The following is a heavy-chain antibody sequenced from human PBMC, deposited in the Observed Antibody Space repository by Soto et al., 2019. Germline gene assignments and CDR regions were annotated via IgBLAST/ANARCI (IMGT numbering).Heavy chain of an antibody. CDR1: GFTFSTYG. Sequence: QVQLVESGGGVVQPGRSLRLSCAASGFTFSTYGMHWVRQAPGKGLEWVAVISYDGSNKDYADSVKGRFTISRDNSKNTMYLQTNSLRVEDTAVYYCAKAPGRTYYGMDVWGQGTTVTVSS. D-gene: IGHD3-16*01. CDR3: AKAPGRTYYGMDV. J-gene: IGHJ6*02. V-gene: IGHV3-30*18. CDR2: ISYDGSNK.